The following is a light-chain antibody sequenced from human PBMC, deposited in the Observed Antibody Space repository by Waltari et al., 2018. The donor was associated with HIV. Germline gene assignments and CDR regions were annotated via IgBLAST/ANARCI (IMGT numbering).Light chain of an antibody. Sequence: QSALTQPPPVSGSPGKSVPISCPGSSSDVGSYNRVHWYQQPPGTAPKRMIYEVSNRPAGVPDRFSGSKSGNTASLIISGLQAEDDADYYCSSYTSSNLVFGGGTKLTVL. CDR3: SSYTSSNLV. CDR1: SSDVGSYNR. J-gene: IGLJ2*01. CDR2: EVS. V-gene: IGLV2-18*02.